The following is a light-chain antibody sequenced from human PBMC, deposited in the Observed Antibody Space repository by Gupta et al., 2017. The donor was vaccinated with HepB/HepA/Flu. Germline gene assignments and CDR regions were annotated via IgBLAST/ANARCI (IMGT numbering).Light chain of an antibody. V-gene: IGKV3-11*01. CDR1: QSVSTY. J-gene: IGKJ4*01. Sequence: EIVLTQSPATLSLSPGERATLSCRASQSVSTYLAWYQQKPGQAPRLLIYDVSNRAAGIPDRFSGSGSGTDFTLTISSLAPEDLAVYYCPQRSKWPLTFGGGTKVEIK. CDR3: PQRSKWPLT. CDR2: DVS.